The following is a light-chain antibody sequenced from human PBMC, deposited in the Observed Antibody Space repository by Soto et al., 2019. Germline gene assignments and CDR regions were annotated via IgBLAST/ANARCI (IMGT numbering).Light chain of an antibody. CDR2: DVS. V-gene: IGLV2-14*03. J-gene: IGLJ1*01. Sequence: QSALTQPASVSGSPGQSITISCTGTSSDFVNYNYVFWFQQHPGKAPKLMIYDVSNRPSGVSNRFSGSKSGDTASLTISGLQAEDEADYYCASYIMSITCVFGTGTKVTVL. CDR1: SSDFVNYNY. CDR3: ASYIMSITCV.